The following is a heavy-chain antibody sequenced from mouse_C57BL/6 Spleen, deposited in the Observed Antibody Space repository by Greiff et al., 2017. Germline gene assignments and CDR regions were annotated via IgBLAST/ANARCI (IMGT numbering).Heavy chain of an antibody. Sequence: EVQGVESGGGLVQPGGSLKLSCAASGFTFSDYYMYWVRQTPEKRLEWVAYISNGGGSTYYPDTVKGRFTISKDNAKNTLYLQMSRLKSEDTAMYYCARSTMIKYFDVWGTGTTVTVSS. V-gene: IGHV5-12*01. D-gene: IGHD2-4*01. CDR2: ISNGGGST. CDR1: GFTFSDYY. J-gene: IGHJ1*03. CDR3: ARSTMIKYFDV.